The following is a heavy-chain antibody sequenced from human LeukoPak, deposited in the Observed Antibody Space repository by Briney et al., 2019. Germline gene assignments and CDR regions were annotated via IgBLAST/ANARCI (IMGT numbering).Heavy chain of an antibody. CDR3: ARVSRVSYTSSWYLDY. J-gene: IGHJ4*02. Sequence: KPRGSLRLSCAASGFTFSSYSMNWVRQAPGKGLEWVSSISSASTYINYADSTKGRFTISRDNAKSSLFLQMNSLSAEDTALYYCARVSRVSYTSSWYLDYWGQGTLVTVSS. CDR2: ISSASTYI. V-gene: IGHV3-21*01. D-gene: IGHD6-13*01. CDR1: GFTFSSYS.